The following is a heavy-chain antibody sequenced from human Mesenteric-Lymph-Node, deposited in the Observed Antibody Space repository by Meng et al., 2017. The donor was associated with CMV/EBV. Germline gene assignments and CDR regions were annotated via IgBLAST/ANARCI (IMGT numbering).Heavy chain of an antibody. Sequence: GESLKISCAASGFTFGSYRMIWVRQPPGKGLERVASIRQDGSEKSYVDSVEGRFTISRDNAKNALYLQMNSLKVEDTAVYYCARAFRPELLYYYYYGMDVWGQGTTVTVSS. J-gene: IGHJ6*02. CDR3: ARAFRPELLYYYYYGMDV. V-gene: IGHV3-7*01. CDR2: IRQDGSEK. D-gene: IGHD2-2*02. CDR1: GFTFGSYR.